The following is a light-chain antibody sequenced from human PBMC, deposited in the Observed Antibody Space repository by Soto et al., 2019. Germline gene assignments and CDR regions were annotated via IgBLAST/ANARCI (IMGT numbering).Light chain of an antibody. Sequence: EIVLTQSPGTLSLSPGERATLSCRASQSVSSSYLAWYQQKPGQAPRLLIYGAASRATGLPDRFSGSGSGTDFPLTISRLEPEDFAVYYCQQYGSSRWTFGQGAKVEIK. CDR3: QQYGSSRWT. J-gene: IGKJ1*01. V-gene: IGKV3-20*01. CDR1: QSVSSSY. CDR2: GAA.